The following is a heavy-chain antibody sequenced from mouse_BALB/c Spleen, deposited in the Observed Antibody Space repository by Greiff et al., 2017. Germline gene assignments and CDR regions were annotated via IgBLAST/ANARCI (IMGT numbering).Heavy chain of an antibody. Sequence: QVQLQQPGAELVKPGASVKLSCKASGYTFTSYYMYWVKQRPGQGLEWIGGINPSNGGTNFNEKFKSKATLTVDKSSSTAYMQLSSLTSEDSAVYDCTRWDRYDDDWGQGTTLTVSS. CDR2: INPSNGGT. CDR1: GYTFTSYY. V-gene: IGHV1S81*02. J-gene: IGHJ2*01. CDR3: TRWDRYDDD. D-gene: IGHD2-14*01.